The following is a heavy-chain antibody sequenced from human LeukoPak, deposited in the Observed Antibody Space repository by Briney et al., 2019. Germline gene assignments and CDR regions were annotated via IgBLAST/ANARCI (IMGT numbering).Heavy chain of an antibody. CDR3: AKERYCSSWFGWFDP. CDR1: GFTFSSYG. J-gene: IGHJ5*02. V-gene: IGHV3-30*18. Sequence: GSLRLSCAASGFTFSSYGMHWVRQAPGKGLEWVAVISYDGSNKYHADSVKGRFTISRDNSKNTLYLQMNSLRAEDTAVYYCAKERYCSSWFGWFDPWGQGTLVTVSS. D-gene: IGHD6-13*01. CDR2: ISYDGSNK.